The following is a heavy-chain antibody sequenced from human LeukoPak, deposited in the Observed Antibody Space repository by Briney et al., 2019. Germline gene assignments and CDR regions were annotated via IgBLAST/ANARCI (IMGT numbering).Heavy chain of an antibody. Sequence: GGSLRLSCAASKFTFSNYAMSWVRQAPGKGLEWVSAISNSGGNTYYADSVKGRFTTSRDNSKNTLYLQMNSLRAEDTAVYYCAKDVGATRGYYFDYWGQGTLVTVSS. V-gene: IGHV3-23*01. CDR1: KFTFSNYA. CDR2: ISNSGGNT. CDR3: AKDVGATRGYYFDY. D-gene: IGHD1-26*01. J-gene: IGHJ4*02.